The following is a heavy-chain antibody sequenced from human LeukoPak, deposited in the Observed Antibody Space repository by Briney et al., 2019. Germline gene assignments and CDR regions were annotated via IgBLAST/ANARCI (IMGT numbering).Heavy chain of an antibody. CDR1: GYTFTSYD. J-gene: IGHJ6*03. CDR2: MNPNSGNT. V-gene: IGHV1-8*01. D-gene: IGHD6-13*01. Sequence: ASVKVSCKASGYTFTSYDINWVRQATGQGLELLGWMNPNSGNTAYAQRFQDRVTMTANMSINTAYMELSSLTSEDTAIYYCARGSNYYYMDVWGSGTTVTVAS. CDR3: ARGSNYYYMDV.